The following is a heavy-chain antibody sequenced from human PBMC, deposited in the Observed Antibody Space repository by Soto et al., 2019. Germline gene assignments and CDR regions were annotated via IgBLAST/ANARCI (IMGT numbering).Heavy chain of an antibody. CDR1: GFTFSSYW. CDR3: ARGAYSSSWYEGGDY. D-gene: IGHD6-13*01. V-gene: IGHV3-7*04. J-gene: IGHJ4*02. Sequence: EVQLVESGGGLVQPGGSLRLSCAASGFTFSSYWMSWVRQAPGKGLEWVANIKQDGSEKYYVDSVKGRFTISRDNAKNSLYLQMNGLRAEDTAVYYCARGAYSSSWYEGGDYWGQGTLVTVSS. CDR2: IKQDGSEK.